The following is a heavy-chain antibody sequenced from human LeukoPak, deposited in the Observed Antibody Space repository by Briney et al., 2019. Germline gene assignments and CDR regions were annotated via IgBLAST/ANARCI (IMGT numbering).Heavy chain of an antibody. CDR2: IYYSGST. D-gene: IGHD5-18*01. CDR1: CGSVSSYY. V-gene: IGHV4-59*02. CDR3: AKGAGGFSYYNWFDP. Sequence: SETLSLTCTVSCGSVSSYYWSWIRQPPGKGLEWIGFIYYSGSTNYNPSLKSRVTMSVDTSKNQFSLKLNSVTAADTAVYYCAKGAGGFSYYNWFDPWGQGTLVTVSS. J-gene: IGHJ5*02.